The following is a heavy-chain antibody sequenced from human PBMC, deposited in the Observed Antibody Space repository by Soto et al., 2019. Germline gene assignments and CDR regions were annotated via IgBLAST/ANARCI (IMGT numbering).Heavy chain of an antibody. Sequence: GGSLRLSCAASGFTFDDYTMHWVRQAPGKGLEWASLISWDGGSTYYADSVKGRFTISRDNSKNSLYLQMNSLRTEDTALYYCAKVGYSSSWRSGALDIWGQGTMVTVSS. V-gene: IGHV3-43*01. J-gene: IGHJ3*02. CDR1: GFTFDDYT. CDR3: AKVGYSSSWRSGALDI. D-gene: IGHD6-13*01. CDR2: ISWDGGST.